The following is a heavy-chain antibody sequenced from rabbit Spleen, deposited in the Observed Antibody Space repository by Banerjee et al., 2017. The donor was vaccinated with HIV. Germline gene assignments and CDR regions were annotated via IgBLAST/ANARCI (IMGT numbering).Heavy chain of an antibody. D-gene: IGHD4-2*01. CDR3: ARAGSGGGFTIPYFNL. J-gene: IGHJ4*01. CDR1: GLDFSSSYW. V-gene: IGHV1S40*01. CDR2: IVTSGGSA. Sequence: QSLEESGGDLVKPGASLTLTCKASGLDFSSSYWICWVRQAPGKGLEWSGCIVTSGGSAHYASWANGRFTISKPSSTTVTLQMTSLTAADTATYFCARAGSGGGFTIPYFNLWGPGTLVTVS.